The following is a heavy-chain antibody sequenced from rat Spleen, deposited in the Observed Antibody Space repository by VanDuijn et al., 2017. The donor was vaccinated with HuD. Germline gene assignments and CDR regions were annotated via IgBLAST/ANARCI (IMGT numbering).Heavy chain of an antibody. CDR2: IQSDGNT. CDR3: ARSLFDY. Sequence: QVQLKESGPGLMQPSQTLSLTCTVSGFSLTDYSVHWVRQPPGKGLEWMGRIQSDGNTNYNSALKSRLSISRDTSKSQVFLKMNNLQTEDTAMYFCARSLFDYWGQGVMVTVSS. J-gene: IGHJ2*01. V-gene: IGHV2-19*01. CDR1: GFSLTDYS.